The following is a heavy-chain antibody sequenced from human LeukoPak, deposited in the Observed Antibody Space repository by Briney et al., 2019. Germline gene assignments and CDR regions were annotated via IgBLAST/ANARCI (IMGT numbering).Heavy chain of an antibody. Sequence: ASVTVSCTATGYTFTSYGISWVRQAPGQGLEWMGWISSNSDNTNYAQTLQGRVTITTDTSTSTAYMELRSLRSDDTAVYYCARDWGSIKVITDYWGQGTLVTVSS. V-gene: IGHV1-18*01. J-gene: IGHJ4*02. CDR3: ARDWGSIKVITDY. D-gene: IGHD3-16*01. CDR2: ISSNSDNT. CDR1: GYTFTSYG.